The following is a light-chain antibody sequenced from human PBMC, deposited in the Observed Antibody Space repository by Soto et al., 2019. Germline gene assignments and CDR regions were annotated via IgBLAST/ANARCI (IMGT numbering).Light chain of an antibody. Sequence: QSLLTQPPPVSGAPGPRGTLSCTGGSSHIGAGYDVHWYQQLPGRAPKLLIYGNTNRPSGVPDRFSGSKSGTSASLAITGLQAEDEADYYCLSFDSSLSVVFGGGTKVTVL. V-gene: IGLV1-40*01. J-gene: IGLJ2*01. CDR2: GNT. CDR1: SSHIGAGYD. CDR3: LSFDSSLSVV.